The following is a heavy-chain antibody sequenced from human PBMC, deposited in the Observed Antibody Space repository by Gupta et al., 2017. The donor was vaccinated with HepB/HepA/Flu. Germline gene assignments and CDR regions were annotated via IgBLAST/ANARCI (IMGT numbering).Heavy chain of an antibody. J-gene: IGHJ6*02. D-gene: IGHD3-10*01. CDR2: ISNSGGSG. CDR1: GFILRNYV. Sequence: EAQLLESGGDWVQPGGSLRLSCEASGFILRNYVMTRVRQAPGRGLEWVASISNSGGSGYYADSVKGRFTISRDNSRKTVNVQMNSLRVEDTAVYYCAKVGAGASYYYYGMDVWGPGTTVTGSS. CDR3: AKVGAGASYYYYGMDV. V-gene: IGHV3-23*01.